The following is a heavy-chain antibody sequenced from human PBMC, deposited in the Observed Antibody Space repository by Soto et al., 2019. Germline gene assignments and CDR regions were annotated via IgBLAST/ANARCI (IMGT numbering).Heavy chain of an antibody. V-gene: IGHV1-46*01. D-gene: IGHD3-16*01. CDR3: AEGDQDYWFDP. J-gene: IGHJ5*02. CDR2: INPSGGTP. CDR1: GYSFTSYD. Sequence: ASVKVSCKASGYSFTSYDMHWVRQAPGQGLEWMGIINPSGGTPSYAQKFQGRVTMTADASTSTAYMELSSLRSEDTAVYYCAEGDQDYWFDPWGQGTLVTVSS.